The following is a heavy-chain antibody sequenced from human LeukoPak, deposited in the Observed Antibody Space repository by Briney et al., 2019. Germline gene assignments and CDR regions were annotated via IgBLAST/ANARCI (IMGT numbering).Heavy chain of an antibody. J-gene: IGHJ3*02. CDR2: IYPGDSDT. CDR3: ARHSRYCSSTSCYTDHDAFDI. D-gene: IGHD2-2*02. CDR1: GYSLTHYW. V-gene: IGHV5-51*01. Sequence: GESLQISCKGSGYSLTHYWIGWVRQMPGKGLEWMGIIYPGDSDTRYSPSFQGQVTISADKSISTAYLQWSSLKATDTAMYYCARHSRYCSSTSCYTDHDAFDIWGQGTMVTVSS.